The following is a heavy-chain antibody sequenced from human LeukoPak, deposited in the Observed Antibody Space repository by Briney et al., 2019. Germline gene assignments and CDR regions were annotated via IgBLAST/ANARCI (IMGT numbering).Heavy chain of an antibody. V-gene: IGHV1-2*02. CDR3: ASPLRFLEWDYYYMDV. CDR2: INPNSGGT. J-gene: IGHJ6*03. D-gene: IGHD3-3*01. CDR1: GYTFTGYY. Sequence: ASVKVSCKASGYTFTGYYMHWVRQAPGQGLEWMGWINPNSGGTNYAQKFQGRVTMTRDTSISTAYMELSRLRSDDTAVYYCASPLRFLEWDYYYMDVWGKGTTVTVSS.